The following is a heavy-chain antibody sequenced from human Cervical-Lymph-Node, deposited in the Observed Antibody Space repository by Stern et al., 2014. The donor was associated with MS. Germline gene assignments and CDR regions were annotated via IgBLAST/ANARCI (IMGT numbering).Heavy chain of an antibody. D-gene: IGHD3-3*01. CDR3: ARLASGLDY. J-gene: IGHJ4*02. CDR1: GGSISIDDYY. Sequence: QVQLVESGPGLVKPSQTLSLTCTVSGGSISIDDYYWSWVRQLPGKGLEWIGYIDYTGSTYYSPSLQSPVFMSVETSKNQFSLNLTSVTAADTAVYYCARLASGLDYWGQGTLVTVSS. CDR2: IDYTGST. V-gene: IGHV4-31*01.